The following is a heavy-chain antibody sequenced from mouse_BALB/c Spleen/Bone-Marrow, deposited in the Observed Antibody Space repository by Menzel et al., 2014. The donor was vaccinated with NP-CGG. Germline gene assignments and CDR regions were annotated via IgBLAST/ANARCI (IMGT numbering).Heavy chain of an antibody. Sequence: EVQVVESGGGLVKPGGSLKLSCAASGFTFSSYTMSWVRQTPEKRLEWVATITSGSSYTYYPDSVKGRFTISRDIAKNTLYLQMSSLRSEDTAMYYCTRDLYDGYSYYAMDYWGQGTSVTVSS. D-gene: IGHD2-3*01. CDR1: GFTFSSYT. CDR3: TRDLYDGYSYYAMDY. J-gene: IGHJ4*01. V-gene: IGHV5-6-4*01. CDR2: ITSGSSYT.